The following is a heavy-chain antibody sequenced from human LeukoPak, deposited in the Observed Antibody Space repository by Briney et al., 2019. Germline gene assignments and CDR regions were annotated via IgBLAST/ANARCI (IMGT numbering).Heavy chain of an antibody. D-gene: IGHD3-9*01. J-gene: IGHJ6*02. CDR3: ARDLIAYYDILTGYHPTNYYYYYGMDV. CDR2: INPNSGGT. Sequence: GASVKVSCKASGYTFTGYYMHWVRQAPGQGLEWMGWINPNSGGTNYAQKFQGWVTMTRDTSISTAYMELSRLRSDDTAVYYCARDLIAYYDILTGYHPTNYYYYYGMDVWGQGTTVTVSS. CDR1: GYTFTGYY. V-gene: IGHV1-2*04.